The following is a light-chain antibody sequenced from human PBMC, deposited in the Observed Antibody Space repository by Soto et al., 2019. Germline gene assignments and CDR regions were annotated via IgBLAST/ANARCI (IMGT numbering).Light chain of an antibody. V-gene: IGKV3-11*01. CDR1: QNIGTS. CDR2: DAS. J-gene: IGKJ5*01. CDR3: QQRSVWPIT. Sequence: EIVLAQSPSTVSLSLGERAIISCRAGQNIGTSLVWSQQKPGQSPRLLIYDASHRATGVPARFSGSGSGTDFTLTISGLEPEDFAVYYCQQRSVWPITFGQGTRLEIK.